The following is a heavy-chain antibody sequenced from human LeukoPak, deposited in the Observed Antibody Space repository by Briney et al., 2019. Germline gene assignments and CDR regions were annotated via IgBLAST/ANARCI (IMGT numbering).Heavy chain of an antibody. CDR2: IYHSGST. CDR1: GYSISSGYY. Sequence: SETLSLTCTVSGYSISSGYYWGWIRQPPGKGLEWIGSIYHSGSTYYNPSLKSRVTISVDTSKNQFSLKLSSVTAADTAVYYCARGGRYRDGYNQQIDYWGQGTLVTVSS. D-gene: IGHD5-24*01. CDR3: ARGGRYRDGYNQQIDY. V-gene: IGHV4-38-2*02. J-gene: IGHJ4*02.